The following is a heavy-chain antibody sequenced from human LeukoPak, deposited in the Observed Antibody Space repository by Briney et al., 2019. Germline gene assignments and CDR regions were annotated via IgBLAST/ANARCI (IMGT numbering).Heavy chain of an antibody. V-gene: IGHV4-61*02. CDR3: ARDRTQWPESESYYYYYMDV. J-gene: IGHJ6*03. CDR1: GGSISSGSYY. Sequence: KPSQTLSLTCTVSGGSISSGSYYWGWIRQPAGKGLEWIGRIYTSGSTNYNPSLKSRINISVKTSKNQFSLKLSSVTAADTAVYYCARDRTQWPESESYYYYYMDVWGKGTTVTVSS. CDR2: IYTSGST. D-gene: IGHD6-19*01.